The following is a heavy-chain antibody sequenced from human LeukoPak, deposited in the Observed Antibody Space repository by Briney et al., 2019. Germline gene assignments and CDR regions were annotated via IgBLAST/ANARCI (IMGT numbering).Heavy chain of an antibody. CDR3: ARGKTMNYGMDV. J-gene: IGHJ6*02. V-gene: IGHV3-21*01. CDR2: ISSSSSYI. Sequence: GGSLRLSCAASGFTFNSYSMNWVRQAPGKGLEWVSSISSSSSYIYYADSVKGRFTISRDNAKNSLYLQMNSLRAEDTAVYYCARGKTMNYGMDVWGQGTTVTVSS. CDR1: GFTFNSYS. D-gene: IGHD3-22*01.